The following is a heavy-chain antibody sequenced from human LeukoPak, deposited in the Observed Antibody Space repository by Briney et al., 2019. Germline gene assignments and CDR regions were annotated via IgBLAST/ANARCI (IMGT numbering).Heavy chain of an antibody. Sequence: ASVKVSCKTSGYPFTGYYIHWVRPAPGQGLEWMGWIDPNSGATKYAQNFQGSVTLTRDMSMSTGDMELSRLTSDDTAVYYCAREIVHSGGDCWGQGTLVIVSS. D-gene: IGHD1-26*01. CDR1: GYPFTGYY. CDR3: AREIVHSGGDC. CDR2: IDPNSGAT. V-gene: IGHV1-2*02. J-gene: IGHJ4*02.